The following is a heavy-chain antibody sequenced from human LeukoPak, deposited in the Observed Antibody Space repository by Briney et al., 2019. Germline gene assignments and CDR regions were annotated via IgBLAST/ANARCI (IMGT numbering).Heavy chain of an antibody. J-gene: IGHJ4*02. Sequence: GASVKVSCKASGYTFTGYYMHWVRQAPGQGLGWMGWINPNSGGTNYAQKFQGRVTMTRDTSISTAYMELSRLRSDDTAVYYRARAGDYGDFSDYWGQGTLVTVSS. V-gene: IGHV1-2*02. D-gene: IGHD4-17*01. CDR3: ARAGDYGDFSDY. CDR2: INPNSGGT. CDR1: GYTFTGYY.